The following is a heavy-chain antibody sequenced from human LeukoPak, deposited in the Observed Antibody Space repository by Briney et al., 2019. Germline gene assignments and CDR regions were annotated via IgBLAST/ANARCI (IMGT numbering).Heavy chain of an antibody. CDR3: ASAYYYDSSGYYYYFDS. CDR2: IYPGDSDT. J-gene: IGHJ4*02. CDR1: GYSFTSYW. V-gene: IGHV5-51*01. D-gene: IGHD3-22*01. Sequence: GESLKISCKGCGYSFTSYWIGWVRQMPGKGLEWMGIIYPGDSDTRYSPSFQGQVTISADKSISTAYLQWSSLKASDTAMYYCASAYYYDSSGYYYYFDSWGQGTLVTVSS.